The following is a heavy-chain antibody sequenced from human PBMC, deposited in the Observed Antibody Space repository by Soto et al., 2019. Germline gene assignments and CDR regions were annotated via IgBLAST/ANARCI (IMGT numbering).Heavy chain of an antibody. CDR1: GFTFSSYA. J-gene: IGHJ4*02. D-gene: IGHD1-1*01. V-gene: IGHV3-23*01. CDR2: ISGSGGST. CDR3: AKSAFLRKLSPCYFDY. Sequence: GGSLRLSCAASGFTFSSYAMSWVRQAPGKGLEWVSAISGSGGSTYYADSVKGRFTISRDNSKNTLYLQMNSLRAEDTAVYYCAKSAFLRKLSPCYFDYWGQGTLVTVSS.